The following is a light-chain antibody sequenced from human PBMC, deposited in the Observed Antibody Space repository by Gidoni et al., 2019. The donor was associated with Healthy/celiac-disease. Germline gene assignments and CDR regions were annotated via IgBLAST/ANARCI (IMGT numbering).Light chain of an antibody. V-gene: IGKV1-27*01. CDR1: QGISNN. Sequence: DIQMTQSPSSLSASVGDRVTITRRASQGISNNLACYQQKPVKVPKLLIYASSTLPSGVPSRFSGSGSGTDFSLTLSSLQPVDVATYYCQQYNSAPPLTFGGGTKVEI. J-gene: IGKJ4*01. CDR3: QQYNSAPPLT. CDR2: ASS.